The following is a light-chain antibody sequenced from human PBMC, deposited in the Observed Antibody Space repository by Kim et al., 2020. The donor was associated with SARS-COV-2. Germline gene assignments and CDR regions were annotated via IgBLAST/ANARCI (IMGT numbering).Light chain of an antibody. CDR2: DAS. Sequence: LPPWDRATLSCRASQSVSSTYLAWYQQKPGQAPRLLMSDASTRATGIPDRFSGSGSETDFTLTISRLEPEDFAVYYCQQYDTSRTFGQGTKVDIK. V-gene: IGKV3-20*01. J-gene: IGKJ1*01. CDR3: QQYDTSRT. CDR1: QSVSSTY.